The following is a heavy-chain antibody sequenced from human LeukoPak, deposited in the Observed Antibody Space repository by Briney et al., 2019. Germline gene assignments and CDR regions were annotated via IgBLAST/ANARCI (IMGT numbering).Heavy chain of an antibody. CDR2: IHPGDSDT. Sequence: GEDLKISCKGSGYTFTSYWIGWVRQMPGKGLEYMGIIHPGDSDTRYSPSFQGQVTISVDRSSTTAYLQWSRLRASDTAMYYCATHPGGLQSGFDNWGQGTLVTVSS. D-gene: IGHD5-24*01. V-gene: IGHV5-51*01. CDR3: ATHPGGLQSGFDN. CDR1: GYTFTSYW. J-gene: IGHJ4*02.